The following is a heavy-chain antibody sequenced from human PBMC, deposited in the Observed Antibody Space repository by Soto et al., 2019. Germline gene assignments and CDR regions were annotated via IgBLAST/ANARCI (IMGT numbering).Heavy chain of an antibody. Sequence: GGSLRLSCAASGFTFCSYWMHWVRQDPGKGLVWVSRINSDGSSTSYADSVEGRFTISRDNAKNTLYLQMNSLRAEDTAVYYCAREGQQLVFNWFDPWGQGTLVTVSS. CDR1: GFTFCSYW. V-gene: IGHV3-74*01. J-gene: IGHJ5*02. CDR2: INSDGSST. D-gene: IGHD6-13*01. CDR3: AREGQQLVFNWFDP.